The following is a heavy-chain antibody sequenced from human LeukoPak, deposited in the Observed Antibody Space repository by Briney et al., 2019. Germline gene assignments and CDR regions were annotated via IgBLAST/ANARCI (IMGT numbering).Heavy chain of an antibody. J-gene: IGHJ6*02. D-gene: IGHD3-10*01. Sequence: SETLSLTCAVYGGSFSGYYWSWIRQPPGKGLEWIGEINHSGSTNYNPSLKSRVTISVDTSKNQFSLKLSSVTAADTAVYYCARGLGSYYYYYYGMDVWGQGTTVTVSS. CDR2: INHSGST. CDR3: ARGLGSYYYYYYGMDV. V-gene: IGHV4-34*01. CDR1: GGSFSGYY.